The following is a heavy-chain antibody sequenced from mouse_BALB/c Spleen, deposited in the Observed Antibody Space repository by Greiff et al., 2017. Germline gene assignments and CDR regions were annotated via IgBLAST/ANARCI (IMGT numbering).Heavy chain of an antibody. J-gene: IGHJ3*01. CDR2: ISDGGSYT. CDR1: GFTFSDYY. Sequence: EVQLVESGGGLVKPGGSLKLSCAASGFTFSDYYMYWVRQTPEKRLEWVATISDGGSYTYYPDSVKGRFTISRDNAKNNLYLQMSSLKSEDTAMYYCASPYYDYDSAYWGQGTLVTVSA. D-gene: IGHD2-4*01. CDR3: ASPYYDYDSAY. V-gene: IGHV5-4*02.